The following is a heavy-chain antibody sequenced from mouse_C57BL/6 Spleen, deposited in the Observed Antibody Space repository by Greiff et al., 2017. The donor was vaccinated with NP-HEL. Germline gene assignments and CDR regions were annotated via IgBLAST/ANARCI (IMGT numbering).Heavy chain of an antibody. V-gene: IGHV5-9-1*02. CDR1: GFTFSSYA. Sequence: EVQLVESGEGLVKPGGSLKLSCAASGFTFSSYAMSWVRQTPEKRLEWVAYISSGGDYIYYADTVKGRFTISRDNARNTLYLQMSSLKSEDTAMYYCTRAFTMIKGFAYWGQGTLVTVSA. D-gene: IGHD2-4*01. J-gene: IGHJ3*01. CDR3: TRAFTMIKGFAY. CDR2: ISSGGDYI.